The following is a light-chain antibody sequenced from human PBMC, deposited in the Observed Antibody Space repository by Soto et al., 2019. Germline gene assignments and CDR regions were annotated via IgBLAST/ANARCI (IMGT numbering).Light chain of an antibody. CDR1: QSVSSNY. J-gene: IGKJ5*01. V-gene: IGKV3D-20*01. CDR2: DAS. Sequence: EIVLTQSPATLSLSPGGRATLSCGASQSVSSNYLAEYQQKPGRAPRLLIYDASTRATGIPDRFSGSGSGTEFTLTISSLQTDDFATYYCQQYNSYRAFGQGTLLEIK. CDR3: QQYNSYRA.